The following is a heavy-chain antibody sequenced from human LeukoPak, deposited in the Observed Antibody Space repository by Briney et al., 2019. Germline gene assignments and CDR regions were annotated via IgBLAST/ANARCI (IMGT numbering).Heavy chain of an antibody. CDR2: ISYSGST. J-gene: IGHJ4*02. CDR3: ARHEPGGMFDY. V-gene: IGHV4-59*08. Sequence: SETLSLTCTVSGGSISNYYWSWIRQPPGKGLEWIGYISYSGSTNYNASLKSRVTISIDTSKNQFSLKLSSVTAADTAVYHCARHEPGGMFDYWGQGTLVTVSS. CDR1: GGSISNYY. D-gene: IGHD1-14*01.